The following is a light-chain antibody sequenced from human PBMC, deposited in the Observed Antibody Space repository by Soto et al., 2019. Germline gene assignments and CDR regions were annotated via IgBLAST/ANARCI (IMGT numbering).Light chain of an antibody. CDR3: QQYNTWRSIT. J-gene: IGKJ5*01. CDR2: GAS. V-gene: IGKV3-15*01. CDR1: QSISSN. Sequence: EIVMTQSPATLSVSPGERATLSCRASQSISSNLGWYQQRPGQAPRLLIYGASTRATGIPARFSGSGSGTEFTLTISSLQSVDFAVYYCQQYNTWRSITFGQGTRLEIK.